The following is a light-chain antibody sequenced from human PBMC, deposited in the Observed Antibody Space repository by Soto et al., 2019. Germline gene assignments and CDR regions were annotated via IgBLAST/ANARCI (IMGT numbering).Light chain of an antibody. CDR3: SSYTSSSTLGPYV. CDR1: SSDVGGYNY. CDR2: DVS. J-gene: IGLJ1*01. V-gene: IGLV2-14*01. Sequence: QSALTQPASVSGSPGQSITISCTGTSSDVGGYNYVSWYQQHPGKAPKLMIYDVSNRPSGVSNRFSGSKSGNTASLTISGLQAEDEADYYCSSYTSSSTLGPYVFGTGTKVPVL.